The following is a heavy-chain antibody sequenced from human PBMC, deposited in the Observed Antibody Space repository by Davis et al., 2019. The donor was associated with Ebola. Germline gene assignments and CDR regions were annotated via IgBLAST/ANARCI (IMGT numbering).Heavy chain of an antibody. V-gene: IGHV4-4*02. D-gene: IGHD4-17*01. Sequence: SETLSLTCAVSGGSISSSNWWSWVRQPPGKGLEWIGEIYHSGSTNYNPSLKSRVTISVDTSKNQFSLKLSSVTAADTAVYYCARIYGDEIYYYYGMDVWGQGTTVTVSS. CDR1: GGSISSSNW. CDR3: ARIYGDEIYYYYGMDV. CDR2: IYHSGST. J-gene: IGHJ6*02.